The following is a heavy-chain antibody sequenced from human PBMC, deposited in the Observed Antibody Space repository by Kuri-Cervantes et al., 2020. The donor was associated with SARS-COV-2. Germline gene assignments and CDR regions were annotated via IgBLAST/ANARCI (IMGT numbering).Heavy chain of an antibody. J-gene: IGHJ4*02. D-gene: IGHD2-2*01. CDR1: GFNFGRYS. V-gene: IGHV3-21*01. Sequence: ETLSLTCVISGFNFGRYSMSWVRQPPGKGLEWVSSISTGSKYVYYADSLKGRFSGSRDNARNSLYLQMNTLRAEDTAVYYCARAPPAAAIFFDYWGQGTLVTVSS. CDR2: ISTGSKYV. CDR3: ARAPPAAAIFFDY.